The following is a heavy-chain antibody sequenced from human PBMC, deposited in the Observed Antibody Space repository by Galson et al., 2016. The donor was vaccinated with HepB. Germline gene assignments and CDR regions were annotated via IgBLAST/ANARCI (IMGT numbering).Heavy chain of an antibody. V-gene: IGHV3-53*01. J-gene: IGHJ4*02. D-gene: IGHD3-16*01. Sequence: SLRLSCAASGVDFNYMSWVRQTPGKGLESVSVIYSDGKIYHADFVKGRFTISRDNSNVYLQMNSLRVEDTAVYYCHVWGVWGQGTLVTVPS. CDR1: GVDFNY. CDR3: HVWGV. CDR2: IYSDGKI.